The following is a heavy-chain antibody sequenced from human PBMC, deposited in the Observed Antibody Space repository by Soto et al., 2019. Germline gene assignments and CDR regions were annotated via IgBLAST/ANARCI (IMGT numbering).Heavy chain of an antibody. CDR1: GGSISSSNW. D-gene: IGHD5-18*01. Sequence: QVQLQESGPGLVKPSGTLSLTCAVSGGSISSSNWWIWVRQPPGKGLEWIGEMYHSGSTNYNPSLDSRVTISLDKSKNQFSLKLNSVTAAATAVYYCARSGGYSYGDYWGQGTLVTVSS. V-gene: IGHV4-4*02. J-gene: IGHJ4*02. CDR2: MYHSGST. CDR3: ARSGGYSYGDY.